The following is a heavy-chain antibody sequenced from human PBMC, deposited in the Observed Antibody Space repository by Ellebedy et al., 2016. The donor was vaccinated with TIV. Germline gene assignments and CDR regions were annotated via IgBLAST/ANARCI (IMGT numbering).Heavy chain of an antibody. J-gene: IGHJ3*02. CDR1: GGSINTYY. Sequence: ESLKISCTVSGGSINTYYWTWIRQPPGKGLEYIGFVHYTGITNYNPSLRSRVTLSVDPFKNQFSLKLDSVTAADTAVYYCARDSKKGWAFDIWGQGTMVTVSS. V-gene: IGHV4-59*12. CDR2: VHYTGIT. CDR3: ARDSKKGWAFDI.